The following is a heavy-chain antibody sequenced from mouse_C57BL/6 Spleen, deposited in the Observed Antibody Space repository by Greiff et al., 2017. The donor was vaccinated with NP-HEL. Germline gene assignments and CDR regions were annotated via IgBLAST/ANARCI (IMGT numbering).Heavy chain of an antibody. CDR2: IDPNSGGT. V-gene: IGHV1-72*01. J-gene: IGHJ4*01. CDR1: GYTFTSYW. Sequence: QVQLQQPGAELVKPGASVKLSCKASGYTFTSYWMHWVKQRPGRGLEWIGRIDPNSGGTKYNEKFKSKATLTVDKPTSTAYMQISSLTSEDAADYCSGRSRGGPYDMDYWGQGTSVTVSS. CDR3: GRSRGGPYDMDY.